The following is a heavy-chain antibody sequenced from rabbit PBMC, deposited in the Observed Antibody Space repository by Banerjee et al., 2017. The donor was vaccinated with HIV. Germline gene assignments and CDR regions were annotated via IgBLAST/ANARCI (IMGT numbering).Heavy chain of an antibody. J-gene: IGHJ4*01. Sequence: QLKESGGGLVQPGGSLKLSCKASEFDLSSYGMSWVRQAPGKGLEWIGFIDPMFGTTYYANWVNGRFTISSHNAQNTLYLQLNSLTAADTATYFCARDLAGVIGWNFNLWGPGTLVTVS. CDR1: EFDLSSYG. CDR3: ARDLAGVIGWNFNL. CDR2: IDPMFGTT. V-gene: IGHV1S7*01. D-gene: IGHD4-1*01.